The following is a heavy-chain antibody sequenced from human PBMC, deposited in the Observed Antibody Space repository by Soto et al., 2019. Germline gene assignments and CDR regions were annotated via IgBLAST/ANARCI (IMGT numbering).Heavy chain of an antibody. J-gene: IGHJ6*02. D-gene: IGHD2-2*01. CDR2: IIPIFGTA. Sequence: QVQLVQSGAEVKKPGSSVKVSCKASGGTFSSYAISWVRQAPGQGLEWMGGIIPIFGTANYAQKFQGRVTITADESTSTAYMELSSRRSEDTAVYYCATWTSCQPQHYYDCGMDVWGQGTTVTVSS. CDR1: GGTFSSYA. V-gene: IGHV1-69*01. CDR3: ATWTSCQPQHYYDCGMDV.